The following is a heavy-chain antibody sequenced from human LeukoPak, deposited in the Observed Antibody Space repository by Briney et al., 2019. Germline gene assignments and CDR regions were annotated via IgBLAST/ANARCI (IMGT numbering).Heavy chain of an antibody. Sequence: GGSLRLSCAAFGFTFSSYWMSWVRQAPGKGLEWVANIKQDGSEKYYVDSVKGRFTISRDNAKNSLYLQMNSLRAEDTAVYYCARAAKYYYDSTVYWDWFDPWGQGTLVTVSS. CDR2: IKQDGSEK. CDR3: ARAAKYYYDSTVYWDWFDP. CDR1: GFTFSSYW. D-gene: IGHD3-22*01. J-gene: IGHJ5*02. V-gene: IGHV3-7*01.